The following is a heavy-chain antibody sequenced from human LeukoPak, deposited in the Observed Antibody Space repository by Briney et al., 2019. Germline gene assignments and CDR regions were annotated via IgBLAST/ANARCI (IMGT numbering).Heavy chain of an antibody. CDR1: GFTFSSYV. V-gene: IGHV3-30-3*01. Sequence: PGGSLRLSCSASGFTFSSYVLSWVRQAPGKGLEWVALISHDGTYTYYADSVKGQFTISRDNSKDTLYLHMDSLRVEDTAVYYCARDRSSGTFYFDFWGQGTLVTVSS. CDR2: ISHDGTYT. CDR3: ARDRSSGTFYFDF. J-gene: IGHJ4*02. D-gene: IGHD6-19*01.